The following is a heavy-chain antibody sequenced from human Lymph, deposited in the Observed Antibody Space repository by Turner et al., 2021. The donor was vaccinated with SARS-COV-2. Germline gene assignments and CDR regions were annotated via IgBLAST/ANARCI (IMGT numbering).Heavy chain of an antibody. J-gene: IGHJ3*02. CDR1: GFTFSTYA. D-gene: IGHD1-26*01. V-gene: IGHV3-30*04. CDR2: ISYDGFNK. Sequence: QVQRVESGGGVVQPGRSLRLSCAASGFTFSTYAIHWVRQASGKGLEWVAVISYDGFNKYYSDSVKGQFTISRDNSKNTLYLQMSSLRAEDTAVYYCARGSGSYLSAFDIWGQGTMVTVSS. CDR3: ARGSGSYLSAFDI.